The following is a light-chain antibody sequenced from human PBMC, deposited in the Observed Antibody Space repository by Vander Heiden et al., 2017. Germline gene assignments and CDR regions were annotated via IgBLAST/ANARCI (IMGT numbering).Light chain of an antibody. CDR1: RSNIGNTY. CDR3: GAWDDSLSGI. J-gene: IGLJ1*01. V-gene: IGLV1-51*01. CDR2: DNN. Sequence: HSVLTQPPSVSAAPGQKVIISCSGGRSNIGNTYVSWYQQLPGTAPQLLLYDNNKRPSGIPDRFSGSKSGTSATLAITGLQTGDEADYYCGAWDDSLSGIFGSGTKVTVL.